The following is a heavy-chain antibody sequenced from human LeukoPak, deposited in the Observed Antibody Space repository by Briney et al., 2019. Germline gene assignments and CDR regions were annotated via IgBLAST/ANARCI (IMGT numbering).Heavy chain of an antibody. CDR2: IYHSGST. V-gene: IGHV4-59*12. J-gene: IGHJ6*03. Sequence: SETLSLTCTVSGGSISSYYWSWIRQPPGKGLEWIGYIYHSGSTYYNPSLKSRVTISVDRSKNQFSLKLSSVTAADTAVYYCARDGPYCSSTSCYMGYMDVWGKGTTVTVSS. D-gene: IGHD2-2*02. CDR3: ARDGPYCSSTSCYMGYMDV. CDR1: GGSISSYY.